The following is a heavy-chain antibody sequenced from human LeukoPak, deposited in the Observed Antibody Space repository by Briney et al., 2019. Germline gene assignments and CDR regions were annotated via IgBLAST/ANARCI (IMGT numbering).Heavy chain of an antibody. CDR1: GFTFDDYA. CDR3: AKGGGGRLIYYYYMDV. D-gene: IGHD3-16*01. Sequence: PGGSLRLSCAASGFTFDDYAMHWVRQAPGKGLEWVSGITWNSDNIEYADSVKGRFTISRDNAKNSLYLQMNSLRAVDMALYYCAKGGGGRLIYYYYMDVWGKGTTVTVSS. V-gene: IGHV3-9*03. J-gene: IGHJ6*03. CDR2: ITWNSDNI.